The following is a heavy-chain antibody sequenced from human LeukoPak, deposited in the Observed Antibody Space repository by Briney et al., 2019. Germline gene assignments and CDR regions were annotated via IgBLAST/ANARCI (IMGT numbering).Heavy chain of an antibody. J-gene: IGHJ4*02. CDR1: GDSVSSSSFY. Sequence: SETLSLTCTVSGDSVSSSSFYWGWIRQPPGKGLEWIVSIYYSGSTSYNPSLRSRVTMSVDTSKNQFSLKLSPVTAADTAVYYCASSGYYFYFDYWGQGNMVTVSS. CDR3: ASSGYYFYFDY. CDR2: IYYSGST. D-gene: IGHD3-22*01. V-gene: IGHV4-39*01.